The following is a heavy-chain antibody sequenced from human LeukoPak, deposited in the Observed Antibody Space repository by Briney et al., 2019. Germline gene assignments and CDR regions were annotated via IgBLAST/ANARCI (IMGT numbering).Heavy chain of an antibody. CDR3: ARSNCGYDSIPNYMDV. Sequence: PSQTLSLTCTVSGASISSGNSYWSWIRQPPGKGLEWIGYIYYSGSTYYNPSLKSRVTISVDTSENQFSLKLSSVTAADTAVYYCARSNCGYDSIPNYMDVWGKGTTVTVSS. D-gene: IGHD5-12*01. V-gene: IGHV4-30-4*08. CDR2: IYYSGST. J-gene: IGHJ6*03. CDR1: GASISSGNSY.